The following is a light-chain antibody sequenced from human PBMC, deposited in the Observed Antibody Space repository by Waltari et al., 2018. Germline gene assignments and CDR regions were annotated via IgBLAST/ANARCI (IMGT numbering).Light chain of an antibody. CDR2: RNN. CDR3: AAWDDSLSVWV. J-gene: IGLJ3*02. Sequence: QSVLTQPPSASGTPGQRVTISCSGSSSNIGSHYVYWYQQLPGTAPKLLIYRNNPRPSGVPDRCSGSKSGPSASLAISGLRSEDEADYYCAAWDDSLSVWVFGGGTKLTVL. CDR1: SSNIGSHY. V-gene: IGLV1-47*01.